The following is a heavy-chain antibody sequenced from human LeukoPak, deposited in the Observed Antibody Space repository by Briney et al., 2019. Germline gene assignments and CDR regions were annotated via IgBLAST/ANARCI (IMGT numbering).Heavy chain of an antibody. D-gene: IGHD3-10*01. CDR1: GFTFSSYA. CDR2: ISYDGSNK. J-gene: IGHJ4*02. CDR3: ARASRVVRGVIMG. V-gene: IGHV3-30*04. Sequence: GGSLRLSCAASGFTFSSYAMHWVRQAPGKGLEWVAVISYDGSNKYYADSVKGRFTISRDNSKNTLYLQMNSLRAEDTAVYYCARASRVVRGVIMGWGQGTLVTVSS.